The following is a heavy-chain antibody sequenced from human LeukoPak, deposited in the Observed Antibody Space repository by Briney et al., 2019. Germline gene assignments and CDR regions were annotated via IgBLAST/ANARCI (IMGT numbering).Heavy chain of an antibody. V-gene: IGHV1-2*02. CDR1: GYTFTGYY. Sequence: GASVKVSCKASGYTFTGYYIHWVRQAPGQGLEWMGWMNPYNGDRGYAQKFQGRLSITSDTSISTAYMELSSLKSDDTAVYFCARTTSLTASGYDCWGQGTLVTVSS. CDR2: MNPYNGDR. J-gene: IGHJ4*02. D-gene: IGHD4-17*01. CDR3: ARTTSLTASGYDC.